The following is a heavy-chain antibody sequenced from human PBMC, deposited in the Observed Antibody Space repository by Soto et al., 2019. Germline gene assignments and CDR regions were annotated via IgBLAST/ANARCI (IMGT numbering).Heavy chain of an antibody. CDR3: AREVVTAPFDY. CDR1: GGSISSSSYH. Sequence: QLQLQESGPGLVKPSETLSLTCTVSGGSISSSSYHWGWIRQPPGKGLEWIGSIYYSGSTYYNPSLKSRVTISVDTSKNQFSLKLSSVTAADTAVYYCAREVVTAPFDYWGQGTLVTVSS. CDR2: IYYSGST. J-gene: IGHJ4*02. V-gene: IGHV4-39*01. D-gene: IGHD2-21*02.